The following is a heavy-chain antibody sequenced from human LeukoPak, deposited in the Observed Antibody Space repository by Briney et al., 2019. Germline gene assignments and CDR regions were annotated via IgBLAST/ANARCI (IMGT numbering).Heavy chain of an antibody. V-gene: IGHV4-38-2*01. Sequence: SETLSLTCAVSGSSITSGYFWGWIRQPPGKGLEWIATIYYSWGMYFNPSLKSRVTVSLDASKNQFSLKMTSLTAADTAIYYCARNATAGFFDYWGQGIMVTVSS. CDR3: ARNATAGFFDY. D-gene: IGHD1-1*01. CDR1: GSSITSGYF. CDR2: IYYSWGM. J-gene: IGHJ4*02.